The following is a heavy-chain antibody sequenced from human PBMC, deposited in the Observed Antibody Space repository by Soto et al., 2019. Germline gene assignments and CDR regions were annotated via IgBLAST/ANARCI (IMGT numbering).Heavy chain of an antibody. Sequence: PGGSLRLSCAASGFTFTSYSMNWVRQAPGQGLKWVSYITSKSTTIKYADSVKGRFTVSRDNAKNSLYLQLNSLRDEDTAVYYCAREMGACSDSSCYPGPYDSWGQGTLVTVSS. CDR1: GFTFTSYS. CDR2: ITSKSTTI. CDR3: AREMGACSDSSCYPGPYDS. D-gene: IGHD3-16*01. V-gene: IGHV3-48*02. J-gene: IGHJ5*02.